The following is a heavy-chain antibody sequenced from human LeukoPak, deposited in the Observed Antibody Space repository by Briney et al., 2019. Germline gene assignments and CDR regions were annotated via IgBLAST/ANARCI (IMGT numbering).Heavy chain of an antibody. V-gene: IGHV3-30-3*01. J-gene: IGHJ4*02. CDR3: AKDLGPYMIAVGLDF. CDR2: ISYDGSNK. CDR1: GFTFSSYA. D-gene: IGHD3-22*01. Sequence: GRSLRLSCAASGFTFSSYAMHWVRQAPGKGLEWVAVISYDGSNKYYADSVKGRFTISRDNSKNTLYLQMNSLRAEDTAVYYCAKDLGPYMIAVGLDFWGQGTLVTVSS.